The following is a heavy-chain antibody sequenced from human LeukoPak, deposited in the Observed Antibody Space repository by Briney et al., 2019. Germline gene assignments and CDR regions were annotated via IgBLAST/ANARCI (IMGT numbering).Heavy chain of an antibody. Sequence: SETLSLTCTVSGGSISSYYWSWIRQPPGKGLEWIGYIYYSGSTNYNPSLKSRVTISVDTSKNQFSLKLSSVTAADTAVCYCAREIGTSKSDYFDYWGQGTLVTVSS. V-gene: IGHV4-59*01. J-gene: IGHJ4*02. D-gene: IGHD1-26*01. CDR1: GGSISSYY. CDR2: IYYSGST. CDR3: AREIGTSKSDYFDY.